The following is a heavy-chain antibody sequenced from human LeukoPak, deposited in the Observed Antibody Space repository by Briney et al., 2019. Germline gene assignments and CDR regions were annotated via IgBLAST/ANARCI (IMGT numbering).Heavy chain of an antibody. Sequence: SETLPLTCTVSGGSISSYYWSWIRQPPGKGLEWIGYIYYSGSTNYNPSLKSRVTISVDTSKNQFSLKLSSVTAADTAVYYCAGGATNYYYYYYMDVWGKGTTVTVSS. D-gene: IGHD5-12*01. CDR1: GGSISSYY. V-gene: IGHV4-59*01. CDR3: AGGATNYYYYYYMDV. J-gene: IGHJ6*03. CDR2: IYYSGST.